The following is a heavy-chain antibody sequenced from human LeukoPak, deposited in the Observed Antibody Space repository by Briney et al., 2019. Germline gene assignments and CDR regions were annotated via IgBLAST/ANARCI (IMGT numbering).Heavy chain of an antibody. CDR3: ARARGVPYFDY. V-gene: IGHV4-34*01. Sequence: SETLSLTCAVYGGSFSGYYWSWIRQPPGKGLEWIGEINHSGRTNYNPSLKSRVTISVDTSKNQFSLKLSSVTAADTAVYYCARARGVPYFDYWGQGTLVTVSS. CDR1: GGSFSGYY. D-gene: IGHD3-10*01. J-gene: IGHJ4*02. CDR2: INHSGRT.